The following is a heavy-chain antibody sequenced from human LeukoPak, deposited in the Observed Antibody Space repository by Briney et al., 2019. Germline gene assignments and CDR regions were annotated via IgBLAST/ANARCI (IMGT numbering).Heavy chain of an antibody. J-gene: IGHJ6*04. CDR2: IIPIFGTV. V-gene: IGHV1-69*06. CDR3: ARGTYSAYDLGSYMDV. Sequence: ASVKVSCKAYGGSFSSYDVSWVRHTPGQGLEWRGGIIPIFGTVKYAQKFKGRVRITAEKSTSTTYMELSSLRSEDTAVYYCARGTYSAYDLGSYMDVWGKGTTVTVAS. D-gene: IGHD5-12*01. CDR1: GGSFSSYD.